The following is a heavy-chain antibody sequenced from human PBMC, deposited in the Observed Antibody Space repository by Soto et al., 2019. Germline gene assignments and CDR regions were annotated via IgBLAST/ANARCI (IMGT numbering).Heavy chain of an antibody. CDR3: AKDRNRWLRFDLGY. D-gene: IGHD5-12*01. CDR1: GFTFSSYA. CDR2: ITGSAGST. J-gene: IGHJ4*02. V-gene: IGHV3-23*01. Sequence: DVQLLEAGGGLVQPGGSLRLSCAASGFTFSSYAMSWVRQAPGKGLEWVSSITGSAGSTYYADSVKGRFTISRDHSKNTLYLRRNNQRAEDTAVYYCAKDRNRWLRFDLGYWGQGTLVTVSS.